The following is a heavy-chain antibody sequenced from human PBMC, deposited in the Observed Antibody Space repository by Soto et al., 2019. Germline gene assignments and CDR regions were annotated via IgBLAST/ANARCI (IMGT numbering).Heavy chain of an antibody. CDR3: ATQFRPMVKQQYYYYYYYMDV. CDR1: GYTLTELS. CDR2: FDPEDGET. V-gene: IGHV1-24*01. Sequence: ASVKVSCKVSGYTLTELSMHWVRQAPGKGLEWMGGFDPEDGETIYAQKFQGRVTMTEGTSTDTAYMELSSLRSEDTAVYYCATQFRPMVKQQYYYYYYYMDVWGKGTTVTVSS. J-gene: IGHJ6*03. D-gene: IGHD3-10*01.